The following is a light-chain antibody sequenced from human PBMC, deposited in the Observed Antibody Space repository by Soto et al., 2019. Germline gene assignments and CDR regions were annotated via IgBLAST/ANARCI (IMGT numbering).Light chain of an antibody. Sequence: EIVLTQSPGTLSFSPGERATLSYRASQSVSSSYLAWYQQKPGQAPRLLLYGAASRASGIPDRFSGSGSGTDFTLSVSRLEPEDFAVYYCQQYGISPYTFGQGTKLEIK. J-gene: IGKJ2*01. V-gene: IGKV3-20*01. CDR3: QQYGISPYT. CDR1: QSVSSSY. CDR2: GAA.